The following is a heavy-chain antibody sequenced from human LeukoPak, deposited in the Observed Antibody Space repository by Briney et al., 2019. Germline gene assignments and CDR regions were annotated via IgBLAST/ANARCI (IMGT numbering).Heavy chain of an antibody. CDR2: INPNSGGT. CDR3: ARDIGTTPLDY. CDR1: GYTFTGYY. V-gene: IGHV1-2*02. J-gene: IGHJ4*02. Sequence: ASVKVSCKASGYTFTGYYMHWVRQAPGQGLEWMGWINPNSGGTNYAQKFQGRVTMTRDTSISTADMEVSRLRSDDTAVYYCARDIGTTPLDYWGQGTLVTVSS. D-gene: IGHD1-1*01.